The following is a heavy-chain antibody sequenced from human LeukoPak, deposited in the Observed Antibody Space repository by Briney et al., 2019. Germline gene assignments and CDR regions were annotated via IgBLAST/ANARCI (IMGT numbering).Heavy chain of an antibody. D-gene: IGHD3-16*02. Sequence: PGGSLRLSCVVSGFSFSNSYMTWIRQTPGKGLESLAYISGSGSDIYYADSVKGRFTISRDNAKNSLYLQVTSLRAEDTAVYYCARHRTASDYWGQGTLVTVSS. V-gene: IGHV3-11*04. J-gene: IGHJ4*02. CDR1: GFSFSNSY. CDR3: ARHRTASDY. CDR2: ISGSGSDI.